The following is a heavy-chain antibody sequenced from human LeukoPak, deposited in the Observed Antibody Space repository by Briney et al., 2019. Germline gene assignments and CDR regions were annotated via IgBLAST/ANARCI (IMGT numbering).Heavy chain of an antibody. CDR2: IWYDGSNK. CDR1: GFTFSSYG. V-gene: IGHV3-33*01. CDR3: AREFSRIVGAPMGYFDY. J-gene: IGHJ4*02. D-gene: IGHD1-26*01. Sequence: GGSLRLSCAASGFTFSSYGMHWVRQAPGKGLEWVAVIWYDGSNKYYADSVKGRFTISRDNSKNTLYLQMNCLRAEDTAVYYCAREFSRIVGAPMGYFDYWGQGTLVTVSS.